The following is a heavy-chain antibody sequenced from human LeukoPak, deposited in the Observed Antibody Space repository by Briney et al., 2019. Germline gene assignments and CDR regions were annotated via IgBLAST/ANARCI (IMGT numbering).Heavy chain of an antibody. CDR3: ARGPDLYSSSWYYFDY. J-gene: IGHJ4*02. V-gene: IGHV4-34*01. CDR2: INHSGST. Sequence: SETLSLTCAVYGVSFSCYYWSWLRQPPGKGLEWIGEINHSGSTNYNPSLKSRVTISVDTSKNQFSLKLSSVTAADTAVYYCARGPDLYSSSWYYFDYWGQGPRSSSPQ. D-gene: IGHD6-13*01. CDR1: GVSFSCYY.